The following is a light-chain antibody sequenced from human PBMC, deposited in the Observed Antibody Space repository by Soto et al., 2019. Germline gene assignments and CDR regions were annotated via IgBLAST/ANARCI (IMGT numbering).Light chain of an antibody. CDR1: QSVAGN. V-gene: IGKV3-15*01. CDR2: HAS. CDR3: QQYDNWLS. J-gene: IGKJ4*01. Sequence: EIVLTQSPATLSVSPGERATLSCRASQSVAGNLAWYQQKPRQAPRLLIYHASTRATGIPARFSGSGSGREFTLTINSLQSEDFAVYYCQQYDNWLSFGGGTRVEIK.